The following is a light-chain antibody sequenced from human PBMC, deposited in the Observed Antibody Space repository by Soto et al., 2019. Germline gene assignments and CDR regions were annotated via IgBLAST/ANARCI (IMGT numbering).Light chain of an antibody. J-gene: IGKJ5*01. CDR2: DAS. V-gene: IGKV3D-20*02. CDR3: QQLNSFT. CDR1: QSVSSSY. Sequence: EIVLTQSPGTLSLSPGERATLSCRASQSVSSSYLAWYQQKPGQAPRLLIHDASSRATGIPARFSGSGSGTDFTLTISSLQPEDFATYYCQQLNSFTFGQGTRLEIK.